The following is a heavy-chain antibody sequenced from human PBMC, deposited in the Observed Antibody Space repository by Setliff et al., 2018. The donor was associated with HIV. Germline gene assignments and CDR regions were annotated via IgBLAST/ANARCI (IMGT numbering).Heavy chain of an antibody. CDR3: GRQAWDHQSSGYFVDY. Sequence: ETLSLTCTVSGYSISSGYYWGWIRQPPGKGLEWIGSIYQTGSTNYNPSLKSRVTVSLDMSKNQFSLKLTSLTAADTAVYYCGRQAWDHQSSGYFVDYWGQGTLVTVS. D-gene: IGHD6-19*01. V-gene: IGHV4-38-2*02. CDR1: GYSISSGYY. J-gene: IGHJ4*02. CDR2: IYQTGST.